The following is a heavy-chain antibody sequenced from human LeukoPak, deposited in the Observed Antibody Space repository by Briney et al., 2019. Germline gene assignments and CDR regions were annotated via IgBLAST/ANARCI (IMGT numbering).Heavy chain of an antibody. CDR1: GFTFSSCS. CDR3: ARKYYYDSSGYDDY. Sequence: GGSLRLSCAASGFTFSSCSMNWVRQAPGKGLEWVSSISSSRSYINHADSVKGRFTISRDSAKNSLYLQMNSLRAEDTAVYYCARKYYYDSSGYDDYWGQGTLVTVSS. CDR2: ISSSRSYI. J-gene: IGHJ4*02. V-gene: IGHV3-21*01. D-gene: IGHD3-22*01.